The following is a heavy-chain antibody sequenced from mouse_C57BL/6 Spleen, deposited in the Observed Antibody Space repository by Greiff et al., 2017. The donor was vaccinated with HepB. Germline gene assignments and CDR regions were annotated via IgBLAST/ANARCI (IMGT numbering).Heavy chain of an antibody. Sequence: QVQLQQSGAELVRPGTSVKVSCKASGYAFTNYLIEWVKQRPGQGLEWIGVINPGSGGTNYNKKFKGKATLTADKSSSTAYMQLSSLTSEDSAVYFCARSAVGYFDVWGTGTTVTVSS. CDR1: GYAFTNYL. CDR2: INPGSGGT. CDR3: ARSAVGYFDV. V-gene: IGHV1-54*01. J-gene: IGHJ1*03. D-gene: IGHD3-1*01.